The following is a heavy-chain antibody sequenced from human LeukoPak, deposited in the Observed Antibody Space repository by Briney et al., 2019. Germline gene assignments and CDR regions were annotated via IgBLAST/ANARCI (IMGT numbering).Heavy chain of an antibody. CDR1: GFTFRSYQ. J-gene: IGHJ4*02. CDR3: AGAGFDY. Sequence: GGSLRLSCAASGFTFRSYQMNRVRQAPGKGLEWVSHISTSGSTTYYADSVKGRFTISRDNAKNSLYLQMNSLRAEDTAVYYCAGAGFDYWGQGTLVTVSS. V-gene: IGHV3-48*03. CDR2: ISTSGSTT.